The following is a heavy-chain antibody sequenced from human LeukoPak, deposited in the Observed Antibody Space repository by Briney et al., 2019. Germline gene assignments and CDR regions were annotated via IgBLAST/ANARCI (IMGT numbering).Heavy chain of an antibody. J-gene: IGHJ6*02. CDR2: IYYSGST. CDR3: ARERAQPLFYGMDV. CDR1: GGSISSYY. D-gene: IGHD2-2*01. Sequence: SETLSLTCTVSGGSISSYYWSWIRQPPGKGLEWIGCIYYSGSTNYNPSLKGRVTISVDTSKNQFSLKLSSVTAADTAVYYCARERAQPLFYGMDVWGQGTTVTVSS. V-gene: IGHV4-59*01.